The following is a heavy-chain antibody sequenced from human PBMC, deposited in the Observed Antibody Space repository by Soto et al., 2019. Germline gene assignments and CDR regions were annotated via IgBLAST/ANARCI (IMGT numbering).Heavy chain of an antibody. CDR2: TYYRSKWYN. V-gene: IGHV6-1*01. CDR3: ARSIVTPSAMFDH. D-gene: IGHD2-2*01. Sequence: SHPLSLTCSISGDSVSGNSAAWNWIRQSPSRGLEWLGRTYYRSKWYNDYAVSVKSRITINPDTSKNQFSLHLTSVTAADTAVYYCARSIVTPSAMFDHWGQGLLVTVSS. CDR1: GDSVSGNSAA. J-gene: IGHJ5*02.